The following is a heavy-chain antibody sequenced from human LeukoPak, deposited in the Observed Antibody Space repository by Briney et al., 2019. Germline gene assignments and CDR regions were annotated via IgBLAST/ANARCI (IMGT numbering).Heavy chain of an antibody. CDR2: LSGSGDST. V-gene: IGHV3-23*01. CDR1: GFTFSGYA. CDR3: AREARRGGYNWFDP. J-gene: IGHJ5*02. Sequence: VPPGGSLRLSCVASGFTFSGYAMSWVRPAPGKGLEWVSSLSGSGDSTYYADSVKGRFTISRDNSKNTLYLQMDSLRAEDTAVYYCAREARRGGYNWFDPWGQGTLVTVSS. D-gene: IGHD6-6*01.